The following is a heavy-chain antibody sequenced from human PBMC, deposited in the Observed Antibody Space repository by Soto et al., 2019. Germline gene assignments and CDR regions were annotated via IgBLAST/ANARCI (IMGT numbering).Heavy chain of an antibody. CDR2: INAGDGNT. D-gene: IGHD4-17*01. CDR3: CATTVTSYFDY. Sequence: GASVKVSCKASGYTFTSYATHWVRQAPGQRLEWMGWINAGDGNTKYSQKFQGRVTITRDTSASTAYMELSSLRSEDTAVYYCCATTVTSYFDYWGQGTLVTVSS. V-gene: IGHV1-3*01. CDR1: GYTFTSYA. J-gene: IGHJ4*02.